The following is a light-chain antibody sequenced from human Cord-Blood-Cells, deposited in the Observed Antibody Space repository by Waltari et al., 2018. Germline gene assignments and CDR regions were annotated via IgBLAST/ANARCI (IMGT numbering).Light chain of an antibody. CDR1: SSDVGSYNL. CDR3: CSYAGSSTI. CDR2: EGS. Sequence: ALTQPASVSGSPGQSITISCTGTSSDVGSYNLVSWYQQHPGQAPKLMIYEGSKRPSGVSNRFSGSKSGNTASRLSSGLQAEDEADYYCCSYAGSSTIFGTGTKVTVL. J-gene: IGLJ1*01. V-gene: IGLV2-23*01.